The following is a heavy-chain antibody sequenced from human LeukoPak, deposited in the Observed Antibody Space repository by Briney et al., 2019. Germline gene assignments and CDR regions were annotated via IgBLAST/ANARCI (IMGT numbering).Heavy chain of an antibody. D-gene: IGHD3-10*01. Sequence: GGSLRLPCAASGFTFSSYAMSWVRQAPGKGLEWVSAISGSGGSTYYADSVKGRFTISRDNSKNTLYLQMNSLRAEDTAVYYCAKDYYYGSGSYSFDYWGQGTLVTVSS. V-gene: IGHV3-23*01. CDR1: GFTFSSYA. CDR3: AKDYYYGSGSYSFDY. J-gene: IGHJ4*02. CDR2: ISGSGGST.